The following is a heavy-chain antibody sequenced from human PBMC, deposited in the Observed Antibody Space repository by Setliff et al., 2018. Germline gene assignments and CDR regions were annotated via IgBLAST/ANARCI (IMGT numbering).Heavy chain of an antibody. J-gene: IGHJ3*02. D-gene: IGHD3-3*01. Sequence: SETLSLTCAVSGYSISSGYYWVWIRQPPGKGLEWIGSIYHSGSTYYNPSLKSRVSISVDTSKNQFSLKLSSVTAADTAVYYCARHKACITIFGVVINPDAFDIWGQGTMVTVSS. CDR2: IYHSGST. CDR1: GYSISSGYY. V-gene: IGHV4-38-2*01. CDR3: ARHKACITIFGVVINPDAFDI.